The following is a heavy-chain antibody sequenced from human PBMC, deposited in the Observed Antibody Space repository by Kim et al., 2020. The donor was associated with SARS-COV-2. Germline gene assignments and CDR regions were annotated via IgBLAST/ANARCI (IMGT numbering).Heavy chain of an antibody. D-gene: IGHD6-19*01. J-gene: IGHJ4*02. CDR3: ARAAVAGTCYFDY. V-gene: IGHV7-4-1*02. Sequence: YAQGFTVRIVFSLDTSVSTAYLQISSLKAEDTAVYYCARAAVAGTCYFDYWGQGTLVTVSS.